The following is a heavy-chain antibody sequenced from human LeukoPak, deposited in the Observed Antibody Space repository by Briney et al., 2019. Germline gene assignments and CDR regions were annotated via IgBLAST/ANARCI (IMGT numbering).Heavy chain of an antibody. J-gene: IGHJ6*02. Sequence: PGGSLRLSCAASGFTFSSYWMSWVRQAPGKGLEWVANIKQDGSEKYYVDSVKGRFTISRDNAKNSLYLQMNSLRAEDTAVYYCASKGDSSGSRPPYYYYYYGMDVWGQGTTVTVSS. V-gene: IGHV3-7*01. D-gene: IGHD3-22*01. CDR1: GFTFSSYW. CDR2: IKQDGSEK. CDR3: ASKGDSSGSRPPYYYYYYGMDV.